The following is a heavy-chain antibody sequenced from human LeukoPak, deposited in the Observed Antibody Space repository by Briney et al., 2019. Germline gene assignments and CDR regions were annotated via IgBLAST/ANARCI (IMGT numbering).Heavy chain of an antibody. Sequence: SETLTLTCTVSGGSISSYYWSWIRQPPGKGLEWIGYIYYSGSTNYNPSLKSRVTISVDTSKNQFSLKLSSVTAADTAVYYCARRTGSAWDNYGDYVGPFDYWGQGTLVTVSS. CDR2: IYYSGST. V-gene: IGHV4-59*08. CDR3: ARRTGSAWDNYGDYVGPFDY. CDR1: GGSISSYY. J-gene: IGHJ4*02. D-gene: IGHD4-17*01.